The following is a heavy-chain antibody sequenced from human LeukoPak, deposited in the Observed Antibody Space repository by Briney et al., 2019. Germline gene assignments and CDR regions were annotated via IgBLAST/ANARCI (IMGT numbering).Heavy chain of an antibody. CDR1: GFTFSSYW. Sequence: PGGSLRLSCAASGFTFSSYWMSWVRQAPGKGLEWVANIKEDGSEKYYVDSVKGRFTISRDNAKNSLYLQMNSLRPDDTAVYFCAKPQVTANWYYFHYWGQGTLVTVSS. CDR3: AKPQVTANWYYFHY. D-gene: IGHD2-21*02. V-gene: IGHV3-7*02. J-gene: IGHJ4*02. CDR2: IKEDGSEK.